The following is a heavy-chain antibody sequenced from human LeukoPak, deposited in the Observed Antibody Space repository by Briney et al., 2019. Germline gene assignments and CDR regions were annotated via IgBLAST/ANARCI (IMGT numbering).Heavy chain of an antibody. Sequence: GGSLRLSCAASGFTFSSYAMHWVRQAAGKGLEWVAVISYDGSNKYYADSVKGRFTISRDNSKNTLYLQMNSLRAEDTALYYCAKDYYYGSGSYYSSFDYWGQGTLVTVSS. J-gene: IGHJ4*02. CDR2: ISYDGSNK. CDR1: GFTFSSYA. D-gene: IGHD3-10*01. CDR3: AKDYYYGSGSYYSSFDY. V-gene: IGHV3-30-3*01.